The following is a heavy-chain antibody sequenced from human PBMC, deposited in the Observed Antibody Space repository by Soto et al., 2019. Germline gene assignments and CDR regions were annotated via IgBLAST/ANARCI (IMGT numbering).Heavy chain of an antibody. Sequence: PGGSLRLACAASGFTFSSYAMSWVRQAPGKGLEWVSAISGSGGSTYYADSVKGRFTISRDNSKNTLYLQMNSLRAEDTAVYYCAKDRAPADIVVVPAAIPGWIDPWGQGTLVTVSS. V-gene: IGHV3-23*01. CDR2: ISGSGGST. J-gene: IGHJ5*02. CDR1: GFTFSSYA. D-gene: IGHD2-2*01. CDR3: AKDRAPADIVVVPAAIPGWIDP.